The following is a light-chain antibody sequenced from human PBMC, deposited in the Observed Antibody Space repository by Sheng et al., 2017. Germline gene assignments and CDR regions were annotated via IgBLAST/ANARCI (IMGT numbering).Light chain of an antibody. CDR3: QAWDSFQVV. Sequence: SYELTQPPSVSVSPGQTASISCSADKLGNKYVCWYQQKPGQSPVLVIYQDDQRPSRIPARFSGSNSGNTATLTISGTQTMDEADYYCQAWDSFQVVFGGGTKLTVL. CDR1: KLGNKY. J-gene: IGLJ2*01. V-gene: IGLV3-1*01. CDR2: QDD.